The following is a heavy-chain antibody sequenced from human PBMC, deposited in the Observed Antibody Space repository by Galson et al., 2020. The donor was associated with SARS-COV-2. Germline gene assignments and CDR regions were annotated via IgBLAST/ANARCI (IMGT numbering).Heavy chain of an antibody. CDR3: AHRGSGSCTGGVCYRGDFDY. V-gene: IGHV2-5*01. Sequence: GPTLVKPTQTLTLTCTFSGFSLSTSGVGVGWIRQPPGKALEWLALIYWNDDKRYSPSLKSRLTITKDTSKNQVVLTMTNMDPVDTATYYCAHRGSGSCTGGVCYRGDFDYWGQGTLVTVSS. J-gene: IGHJ4*02. CDR1: GFSLSTSGVG. CDR2: IYWNDDK. D-gene: IGHD2-8*02.